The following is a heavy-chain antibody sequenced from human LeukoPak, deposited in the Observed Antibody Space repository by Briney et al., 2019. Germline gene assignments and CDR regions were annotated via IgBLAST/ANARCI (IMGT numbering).Heavy chain of an antibody. CDR1: GGFISSYY. D-gene: IGHD2-15*01. J-gene: IGHJ6*03. CDR2: IYYSGST. V-gene: IGHV4-59*01. CDR3: ASGYCSGGSCYYYMDV. Sequence: PSETLSLTCTVSGGFISSYYWSWIRQPPGKGLEWIGYIYYSGSTNYNPSLKSRVTISVDTSKNQFSLKLSSVTAADTAVYYCASGYCSGGSCYYYMDVWGKGTTVTVSS.